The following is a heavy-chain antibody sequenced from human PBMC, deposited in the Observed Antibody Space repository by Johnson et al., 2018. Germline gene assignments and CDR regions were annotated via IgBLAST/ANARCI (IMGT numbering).Heavy chain of an antibody. CDR1: GFTFSTYG. V-gene: IGHV3-33*01. Sequence: QVQLVESGGGVVQPGTSLRLSCAASGFTFSTYGMHWVRQAPGKGLEWVAVIWSDGSNKNYADSVKGRFTISRDNSKNTLYLQMDSLRAEDTAVYYCARDGYIGNTDTFDIWGQGTMVTVSS. J-gene: IGHJ3*02. D-gene: IGHD4-23*01. CDR2: IWSDGSNK. CDR3: ARDGYIGNTDTFDI.